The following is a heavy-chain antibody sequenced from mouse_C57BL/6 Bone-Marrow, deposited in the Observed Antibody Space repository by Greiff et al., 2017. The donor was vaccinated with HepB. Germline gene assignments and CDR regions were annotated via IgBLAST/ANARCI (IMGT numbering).Heavy chain of an antibody. Sequence: EVKLMESGGDLVKPGGSLKLSCAASGFTFSSYGMSWVRQTPDKRLEWVATISSGGSYTYYPDSVKGRFTISRDNAKNTLYLQMSSLKSEDTAMYYWARHDYYGSSLFAYGGQGTLVTVSA. D-gene: IGHD1-1*01. CDR1: GFTFSSYG. V-gene: IGHV5-6*01. CDR3: ARHDYYGSSLFAY. CDR2: ISSGGSYT. J-gene: IGHJ3*01.